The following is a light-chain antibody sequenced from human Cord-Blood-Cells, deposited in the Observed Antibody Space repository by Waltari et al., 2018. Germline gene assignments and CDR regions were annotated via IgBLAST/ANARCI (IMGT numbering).Light chain of an antibody. CDR3: CSDAGSSTWV. CDR2: EGS. Sequence: QSALTQPASVSGSPGQSITISCTATSSDVGRYNIVSWYQRHPRKAPKPMIYEGSKRPSGVFNRVAGSKSGNTASRTISGRQAEDEADYYCCSDAGSSTWVFGGGTKLTVL. V-gene: IGLV2-23*01. CDR1: SSDVGRYNI. J-gene: IGLJ3*02.